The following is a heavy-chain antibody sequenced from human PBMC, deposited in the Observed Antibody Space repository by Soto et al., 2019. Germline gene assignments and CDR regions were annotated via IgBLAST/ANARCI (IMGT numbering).Heavy chain of an antibody. CDR2: ISGDGGST. V-gene: IGHV3-23*01. J-gene: IGHJ4*02. Sequence: EVQLLESGGGLIQPGGSLRLSCAASGFTFSSHAMSWVRQAPGKGLEWVSAISGDGGSTYYLDSVKGRFTVSRDNSKNTLYLQMGSLRAEDAALYYCAKEIGRGAGSSPDFDSWGQGTLVTVSS. CDR1: GFTFSSHA. D-gene: IGHD3-10*01. CDR3: AKEIGRGAGSSPDFDS.